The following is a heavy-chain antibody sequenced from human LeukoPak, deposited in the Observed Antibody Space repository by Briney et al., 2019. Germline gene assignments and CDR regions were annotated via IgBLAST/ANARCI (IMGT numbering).Heavy chain of an antibody. D-gene: IGHD2-2*01. J-gene: IGHJ6*03. CDR3: AREVERISTVVQSSRPTRHYYYYMDV. Sequence: GRSLRLSCAASGFTFDDYAMHWVRHAPGKGLEWVSDISWNSCSIDYADSVKGRFTISRDDAKNSLYVQMNSLRAEDTAIYYCAREVERISTVVQSSRPTRHYYYYMDVWGKGTTVTVSS. CDR2: ISWNSCSI. V-gene: IGHV3-9*01. CDR1: GFTFDDYA.